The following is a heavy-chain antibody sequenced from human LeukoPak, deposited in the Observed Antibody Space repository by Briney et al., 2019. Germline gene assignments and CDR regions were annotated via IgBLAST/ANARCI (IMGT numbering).Heavy chain of an antibody. V-gene: IGHV3-30*02. CDR3: AKASNWDYYFDY. J-gene: IGHJ4*02. Sequence: GGSLRLSCAASGFTFSSYGMHWVRQAPGKGLGWVAFIRYDGSNKYYADSVKGRFTISRDNSKNTLYLQMNSLRAEDTAVYYCAKASNWDYYFDYWGQGTPVTVSS. CDR2: IRYDGSNK. D-gene: IGHD7-27*01. CDR1: GFTFSSYG.